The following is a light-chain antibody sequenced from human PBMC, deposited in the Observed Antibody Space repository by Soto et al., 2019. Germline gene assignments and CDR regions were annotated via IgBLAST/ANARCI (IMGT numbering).Light chain of an antibody. CDR3: SSYTSSSTRAV. J-gene: IGLJ2*01. CDR2: DVS. CDR1: CSDVGGYNY. Sequence: QSALTQPASVSGSPGQSITISCTGTCSDVGGYNYVSWYQQHPGKAPKLMIYDVSNRPSGVSNRFSGSKSGNTASLTISGLQAEDEADYYCSSYTSSSTRAVFGGGTKLTVL. V-gene: IGLV2-14*01.